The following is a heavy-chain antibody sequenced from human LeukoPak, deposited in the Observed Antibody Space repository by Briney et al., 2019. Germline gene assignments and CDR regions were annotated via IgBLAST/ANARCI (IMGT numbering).Heavy chain of an antibody. CDR2: ISFDGTNK. V-gene: IGHV3-30*04. J-gene: IGHJ3*01. CDR1: GFTISGDA. CDR3: ARETHDALDL. Sequence: GTSLRLSCTASGFTISGDAMHWVRQAPGKGLQWVADISFDGTNKNYADSAKGRFTISRDNSKNTLFLQMNSLTTDDTALFYCARETHDALDLWGPGTLVTVSS.